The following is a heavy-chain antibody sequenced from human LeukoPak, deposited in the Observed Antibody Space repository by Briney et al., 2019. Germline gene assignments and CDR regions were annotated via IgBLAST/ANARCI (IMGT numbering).Heavy chain of an antibody. J-gene: IGHJ6*03. D-gene: IGHD3-10*01. CDR2: IKQDGSEK. CDR3: ARYEYYYGSGSYYNVIFRLLYYMDV. Sequence: PGGSLRLSCAASGFTFSSYWMSWVRQAPGKGLEWVANIKQDGSEKYYVDSVKGRFTISRDNAKNSLYLQMNSLRAEDTAVYYCARYEYYYGSGSYYNVIFRLLYYMDVWGKGTTVTVSS. V-gene: IGHV3-7*01. CDR1: GFTFSSYW.